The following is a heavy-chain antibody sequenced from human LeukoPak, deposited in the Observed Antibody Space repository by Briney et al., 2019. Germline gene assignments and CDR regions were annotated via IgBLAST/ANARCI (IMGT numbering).Heavy chain of an antibody. CDR3: ARDPRTTIFGVVTPFDY. CDR2: INPNSGGT. V-gene: IGHV1-2*02. J-gene: IGHJ4*02. D-gene: IGHD3-3*01. Sequence: ASVKVSCKASGYTFTGYYMHWVRQAPGQGLEWMGWINPNSGGTNYAQKFQGRVTMTRDTSISTAYMELSRLRSDDTAVYYCARDPRTTIFGVVTPFDYWGQGILVTVSS. CDR1: GYTFTGYY.